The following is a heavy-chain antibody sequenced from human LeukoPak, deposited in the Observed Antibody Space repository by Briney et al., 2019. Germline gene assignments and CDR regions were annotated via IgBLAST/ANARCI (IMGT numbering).Heavy chain of an antibody. CDR2: IIPIFGTA. V-gene: IGHV1-69*01. J-gene: IGHJ5*01. Sequence: SVKVSCKASGGTFSSYAISGVRQAPGQGLEWMGGIIPIFGTAKYAQKFQGRVTITADEPTSTAYMELSSLRSEDTAVYYCARGSGYSYGFPGFDPWGQGTLVTVSS. CDR3: ARGSGYSYGFPGFDP. D-gene: IGHD5-18*01. CDR1: GGTFSSYA.